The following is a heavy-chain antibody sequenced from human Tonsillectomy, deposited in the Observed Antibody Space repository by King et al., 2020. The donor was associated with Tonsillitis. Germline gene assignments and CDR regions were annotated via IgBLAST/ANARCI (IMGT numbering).Heavy chain of an antibody. Sequence: LQLQESGPGLVKPLQTLSLTCTVSGGSISSGGYYWSWIRQHPGKGLEWIGYIYHSGNTYYNPSLESRVTISVDTSKDQFSLKLSSVTAADTAMYYCARASGWNEPPVYWGHGTLVTVSS. V-gene: IGHV4-31*03. CDR3: ARASGWNEPPVY. D-gene: IGHD1-1*01. CDR1: GGSISSGGYY. J-gene: IGHJ4*01. CDR2: IYHSGNT.